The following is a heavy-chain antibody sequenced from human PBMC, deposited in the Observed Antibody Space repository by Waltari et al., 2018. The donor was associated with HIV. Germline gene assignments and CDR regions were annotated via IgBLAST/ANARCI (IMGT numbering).Heavy chain of an antibody. J-gene: IGHJ3*02. D-gene: IGHD1-26*01. CDR2: ISWNRGTK. CDR3: AKDTSSGSGWKNVFDI. CDR1: GFPFDDYA. Sequence: EDHLVESGGGLVQPGGSLRLSCAASGFPFDDYAMHWVRQGPGKGLELVSGISWNRGTKDYADSVKGRFSIYRDNAKSFLYLQMNSLKTEDTALYYCAKDTSSGSGWKNVFDIWGQGIMVTVSS. V-gene: IGHV3-9*01.